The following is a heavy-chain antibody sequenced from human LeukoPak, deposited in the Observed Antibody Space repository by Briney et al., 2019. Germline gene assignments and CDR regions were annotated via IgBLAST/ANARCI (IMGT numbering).Heavy chain of an antibody. D-gene: IGHD3-3*01. CDR3: ASGFLDDFWSGHF. J-gene: IGHJ4*02. CDR1: GFTSYTYW. Sequence: QPGGSLRLSCADSGFTSYTYWMSWVRQAPGKGLGWVANIKQDGSEKYYVDSVKGRFTISRDNAKKSLYLQMNSLRAEDTAVYYCASGFLDDFWSGHFWGQGTLVTVSS. V-gene: IGHV3-7*01. CDR2: IKQDGSEK.